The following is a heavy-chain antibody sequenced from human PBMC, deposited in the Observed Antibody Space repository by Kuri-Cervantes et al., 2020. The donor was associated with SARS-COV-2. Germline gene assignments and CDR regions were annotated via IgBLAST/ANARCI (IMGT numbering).Heavy chain of an antibody. Sequence: GESLKISCAASGFTFSSYAMHWVRQAPGKGLEWVSSISSSSSYIYYADSVKGRFTISRDNAKNSLYLQMNSLRAEDTAVYYCARVCRSSWNFAFDIWGQGTMVTVSS. CDR2: ISSSSSYI. J-gene: IGHJ3*02. CDR1: GFTFSSYA. V-gene: IGHV3-21*01. CDR3: ARVCRSSWNFAFDI. D-gene: IGHD6-13*01.